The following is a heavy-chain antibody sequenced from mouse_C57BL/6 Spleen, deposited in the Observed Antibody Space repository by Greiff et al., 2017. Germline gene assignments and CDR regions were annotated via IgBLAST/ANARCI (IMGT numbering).Heavy chain of an antibody. Sequence: QFQLQQPGAELVKPGASVKLSCKASGYTFTSYWMHWVKQRPGQGLGWIGMIHPNSGSTNYNEKFKSKATLTVDKSSSTAYMQLSSLTSEDSAVYYCARFGNWYFDVWGTGTTVTVSS. CDR3: ARFGNWYFDV. CDR1: GYTFTSYW. CDR2: IHPNSGST. D-gene: IGHD1-1*01. V-gene: IGHV1-64*01. J-gene: IGHJ1*03.